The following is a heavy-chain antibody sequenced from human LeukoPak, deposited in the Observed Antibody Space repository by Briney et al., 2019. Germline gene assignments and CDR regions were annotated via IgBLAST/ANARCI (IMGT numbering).Heavy chain of an antibody. CDR2: IYTSGST. Sequence: SETLSLTCTVSGGSISSYYWSWIRQPPGKGLEWIGRIYTSGSTNYNPSLKSRVTMSVDTSKNQFSLKLSSVTAADTAVYYCARDAESVYYGSGTFGYWGQGTLVTVSS. V-gene: IGHV4-4*07. J-gene: IGHJ4*02. CDR1: GGSISSYY. D-gene: IGHD3-10*01. CDR3: ARDAESVYYGSGTFGY.